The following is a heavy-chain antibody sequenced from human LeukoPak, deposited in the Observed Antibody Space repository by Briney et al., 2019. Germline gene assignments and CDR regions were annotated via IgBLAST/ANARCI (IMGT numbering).Heavy chain of an antibody. Sequence: SETLSLTCTASGVTMRGAGFYWTWIRQRPGKGLEWIGYTYYSGTTYYNPSLESRVTISIDTSQSQFSLKMSSVTAADTAVYYCARDFWSGYSYFDSWGQGVPVTVSS. J-gene: IGHJ4*02. CDR1: GVTMRGAGFY. V-gene: IGHV4-31*03. CDR3: ARDFWSGYSYFDS. CDR2: TYYSGTT. D-gene: IGHD3-3*01.